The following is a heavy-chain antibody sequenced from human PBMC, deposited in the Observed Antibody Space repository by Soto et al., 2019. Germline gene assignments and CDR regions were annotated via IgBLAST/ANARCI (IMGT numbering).Heavy chain of an antibody. J-gene: IGHJ6*02. V-gene: IGHV1-18*01. CDR3: ARGGYYDFCGSRNYHYYGMYF. D-gene: IGHD3-22*01. Sequence: ASVKVSCKASGYTFTSYGINWVRQAPGQGLEWLGWISPYNDDTKYAQKLRGRVAMTTDTSSRTAYMALRSLSSDDTAVYFCARGGYYDFCGSRNYHYYGMYFWGQGSTVPVSS. CDR2: ISPYNDDT. CDR1: GYTFTSYG.